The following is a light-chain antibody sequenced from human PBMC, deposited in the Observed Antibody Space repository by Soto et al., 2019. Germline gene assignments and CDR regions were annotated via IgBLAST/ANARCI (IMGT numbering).Light chain of an antibody. CDR3: QHYNTQSIT. J-gene: IGKJ4*01. V-gene: IGKV1-5*01. CDR1: ENIFKF. Sequence: DIQLIQSPATLSASVGDRITITCRASENIFKFLAWYQQRSGRAPNLLIYAASDLETGVPSRFSGRGSGTEFTLTIDSLQPDGSATYYCQHYNTQSITFGGGTKVDVK. CDR2: AAS.